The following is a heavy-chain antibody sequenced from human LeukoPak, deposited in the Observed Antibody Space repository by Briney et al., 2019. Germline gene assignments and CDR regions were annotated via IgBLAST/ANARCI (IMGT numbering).Heavy chain of an antibody. D-gene: IGHD2-15*01. CDR1: GFTFSSYS. V-gene: IGHV3-21*01. Sequence: PGGSLRLSCAASGFTFSSYSMNWVRQAPGKGLEWVSSISSSSSYIHYADSVKGRFTISRDNAKNSLYLQMNSLRAEDTAVYYCAKDLGYCSGGSCYGAHPLDYWGQGTLVTVSS. CDR2: ISSSSSYI. CDR3: AKDLGYCSGGSCYGAHPLDY. J-gene: IGHJ4*02.